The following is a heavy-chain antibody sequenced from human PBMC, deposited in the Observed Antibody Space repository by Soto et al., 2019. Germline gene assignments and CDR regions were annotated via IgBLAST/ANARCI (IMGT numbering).Heavy chain of an antibody. CDR2: IYYSGST. D-gene: IGHD6-19*01. CDR1: GGSVSSGSYY. CDR3: ARGFGYSSGWLGY. Sequence: NPSETLSLTCTVSGGSVSSGSYYWSWIRQPPGKGLEWIGYIYYSGSTNYNPSLKSRVTISVDTSKNQFSLKLSSVTAADTAVYYCARGFGYSSGWLGYWGQGTLVTVSS. J-gene: IGHJ4*02. V-gene: IGHV4-61*01.